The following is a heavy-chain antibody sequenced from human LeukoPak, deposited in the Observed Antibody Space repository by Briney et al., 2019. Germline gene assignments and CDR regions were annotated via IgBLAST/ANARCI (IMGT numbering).Heavy chain of an antibody. V-gene: IGHV3-7*03. D-gene: IGHD6-19*01. CDR1: GFTFSSYW. J-gene: IGHJ4*02. CDR2: IKQDGSEK. Sequence: GGSLRLSCAASGFTFSSYWMSWVRQAPGKGLEWVANIKQDGSEKYYVDSVKGRFTISRDNSKNTLYLQMNSLRPEDTAVYYCAKEQGTLAAFDYWGQGTLVTVSS. CDR3: AKEQGTLAAFDY.